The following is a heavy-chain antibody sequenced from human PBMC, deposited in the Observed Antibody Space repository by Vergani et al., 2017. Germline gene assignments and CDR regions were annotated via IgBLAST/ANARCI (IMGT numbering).Heavy chain of an antibody. CDR2: IYYSGST. CDR1: GGSISSSSYY. J-gene: IGHJ4*02. CDR3: ARKAAAAIWLYYLDY. D-gene: IGHD2-2*01. V-gene: IGHV4-39*07. Sequence: QLQLQESGPGLVKPSETLSLTCTVSGGSISSSSYYWGWIRQPPGKGLEWIGSIYYSGSTYYNPSLKSRVTISVDTSKNQFSLKLSSVTAADTAVYYCARKAAAAIWLYYLDYWGQGTLVTVSS.